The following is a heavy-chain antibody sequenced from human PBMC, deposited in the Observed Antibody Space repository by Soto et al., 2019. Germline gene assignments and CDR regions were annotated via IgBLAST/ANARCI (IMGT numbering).Heavy chain of an antibody. Sequence: QVQLQESGPGLVKPSQTLSLTCTVSGGSISSGSYYWSWIRQLPGKGLEWIGYIYYSGSTYYNPSLTSRVTISVDTSKIQSSPKLNSVTAADTAVSYCATRTEYSYGSGSLGGMDVWGQGTTVTVSS. V-gene: IGHV4-31*03. CDR1: GGSISSGSYY. J-gene: IGHJ6*02. D-gene: IGHD3-10*01. CDR2: IYYSGST. CDR3: ATRTEYSYGSGSLGGMDV.